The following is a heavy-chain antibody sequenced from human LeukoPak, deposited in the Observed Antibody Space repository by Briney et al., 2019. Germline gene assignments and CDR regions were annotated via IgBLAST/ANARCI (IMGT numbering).Heavy chain of an antibody. V-gene: IGHV3-15*01. J-gene: IGHJ6*02. D-gene: IGHD4-17*01. CDR2: IKSLSNGGTS. Sequence: AGCLRLSCAAAGFTFTDTWMSWVRQAPGRGLEWVGRIKSLSNGGTSEYAAPVEGRFTISRDESKDTLFLQMNSLKSEDTAIYYCTTEKHGEHRWGMDVWGHGTTVTVSS. CDR1: GFTFTDTW. CDR3: TTEKHGEHRWGMDV.